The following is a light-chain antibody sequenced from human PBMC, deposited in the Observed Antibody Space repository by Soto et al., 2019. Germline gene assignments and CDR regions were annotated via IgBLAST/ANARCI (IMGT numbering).Light chain of an antibody. CDR2: GAS. J-gene: IGKJ1*01. CDR3: QQYGSSGT. V-gene: IGKV3-20*01. CDR1: QSVSNNY. Sequence: EIVLKLSPATLSVSPGQRATLSCRASQSVSNNYLAWYQQKPGQAPRLLIYGASNRATGIPDRFSGSGSGTDFTLTISRLEPEDFGVYYCQQYGSSGTFGQGTNVDIK.